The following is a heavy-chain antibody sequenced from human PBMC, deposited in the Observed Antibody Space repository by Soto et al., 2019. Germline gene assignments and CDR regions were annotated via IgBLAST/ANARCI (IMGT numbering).Heavy chain of an antibody. J-gene: IGHJ6*02. CDR3: ARSSSPRYYYYGMDV. CDR2: IKQDGSEK. CDR1: GFTFSTYW. Sequence: GGSLRLSCAASGFTFSTYWMSWVRQAPGKGLEWVANIKQDGSEKYYVDSVKGRFTISRDNAKNSLYLQMNSLRAEDTAVYYCARSSSPRYYYYGMDVWGQGTTVTV. D-gene: IGHD1-26*01. V-gene: IGHV3-7*01.